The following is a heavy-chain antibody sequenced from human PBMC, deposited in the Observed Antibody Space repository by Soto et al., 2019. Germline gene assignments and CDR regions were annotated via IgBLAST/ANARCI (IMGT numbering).Heavy chain of an antibody. CDR1: DGTFHNYV. CDR3: AGRGDGTNCLAHFDY. CDR2: IIPIFGTP. J-gene: IGHJ4*02. V-gene: IGHV1-69*06. Sequence: QVQLVQSGAEGEKPGSSVKVSCRASDGTFHNYVIHWVRQAPGQGLAGMAGIIPIFGTPNYAQKFQGRATNTADKSTSTAYMALNSLRSYYTTVDYCAGRGDGTNCLAHFDYWGQGTMVTVSS. D-gene: IGHD2-21*01.